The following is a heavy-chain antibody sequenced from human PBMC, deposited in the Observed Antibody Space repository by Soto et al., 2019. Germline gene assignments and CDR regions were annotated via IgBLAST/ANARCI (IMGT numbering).Heavy chain of an antibody. D-gene: IGHD5-12*01. J-gene: IGHJ4*01. Sequence: ASVKVSCKASGYTFTSYGISWVRQAPGERHEWMGWRSASNGNTNYAQKLQGRVKMNTDASTSTAYRELRSLRSDDTAVYYCARLSGLRLLWGFDYWG. CDR3: ARLSGLRLLWGFDY. V-gene: IGHV1-18*04. CDR1: GYTFTSYG. CDR2: RSASNGNT.